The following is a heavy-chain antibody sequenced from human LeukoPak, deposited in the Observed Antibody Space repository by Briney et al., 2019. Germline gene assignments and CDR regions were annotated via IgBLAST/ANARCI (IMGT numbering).Heavy chain of an antibody. CDR1: GGSFSGYY. J-gene: IGHJ4*02. CDR2: INHSGST. Sequence: SETLSLTCAVYGGSFSGYYWSWIRQPPGKGLEWIGEINHSGSTYYNPSLKSRVTISVDTFKNQFSLKLSSVTAADTAVYYCARGSQYYDFWSGYYGDFDYWGQGTLVTVSS. CDR3: ARGSQYYDFWSGYYGDFDY. V-gene: IGHV4-34*01. D-gene: IGHD3-3*01.